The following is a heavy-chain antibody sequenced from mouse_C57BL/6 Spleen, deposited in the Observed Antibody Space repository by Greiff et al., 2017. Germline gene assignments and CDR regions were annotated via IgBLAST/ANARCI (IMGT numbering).Heavy chain of an antibody. CDR1: GYTFTDYE. CDR3: TSSITAVVATQSDD. J-gene: IGHJ2*01. V-gene: IGHV1-15*01. D-gene: IGHD1-1*01. Sequence: QVQLQQSGAELVRPGASVTLSCKASGYTFTDYEMHWVKQTPVHGLEWIGAIDPETGGTAYNQKFKGKAILTADKSSSTAYMELRSLTSEDSAVYYGTSSITAVVATQSDDWGQGTTLTVSS. CDR2: IDPETGGT.